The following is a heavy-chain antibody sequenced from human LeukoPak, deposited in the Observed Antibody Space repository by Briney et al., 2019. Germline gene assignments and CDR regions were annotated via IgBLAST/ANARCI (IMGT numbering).Heavy chain of an antibody. CDR2: TIPILGIA. J-gene: IGHJ4*02. CDR3: ARDLGYSSSWWPFDY. CDR1: GGTFSSYA. Sequence: ASVKVSCKASGGTFSSYAISWVRQAPGQGLEWMGRTIPILGIANYAQKFQGRVTITADKSTSTAYMELSSLRSEDTAVYYCARDLGYSSSWWPFDYWGQGTLVTVSS. V-gene: IGHV1-69*04. D-gene: IGHD6-13*01.